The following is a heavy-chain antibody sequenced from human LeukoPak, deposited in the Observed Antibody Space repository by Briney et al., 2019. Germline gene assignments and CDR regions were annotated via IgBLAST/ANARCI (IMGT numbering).Heavy chain of an antibody. Sequence: GGSLRLSCAASFPFSTYYMGWVRQAPGKGLEWVAHINQHGTATSYVNSVTGRFTISRDNAKTSLHLQMNSLRVEDTAVYYCARWNYAFDSWGQGTLVTVPS. CDR2: INQHGTAT. J-gene: IGHJ4*02. V-gene: IGHV3-7*01. D-gene: IGHD1-7*01. CDR1: FPFSTYY. CDR3: ARWNYAFDS.